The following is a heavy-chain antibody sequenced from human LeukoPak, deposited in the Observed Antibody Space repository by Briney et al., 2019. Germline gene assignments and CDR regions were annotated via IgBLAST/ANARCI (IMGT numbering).Heavy chain of an antibody. J-gene: IGHJ4*02. D-gene: IGHD2-15*01. CDR3: ARGATSLLSG. CDR2: INHSGST. CDR1: GGSFSGYY. Sequence: SETLSLTCAVYGGSFSGYYWSWIRQPPGKGLEWIGEINHSGSTNYNPSLKSRVTISVGTSKNQFSLKLSSVTAADTAVYYCARGATSLLSGWGQGTLVTVSS. V-gene: IGHV4-34*01.